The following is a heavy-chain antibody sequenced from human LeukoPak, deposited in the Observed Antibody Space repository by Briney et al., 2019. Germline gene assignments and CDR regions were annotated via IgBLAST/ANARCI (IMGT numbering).Heavy chain of an antibody. V-gene: IGHV1-69*01. CDR3: ATPRMEYYGSGIHYSYYYLDV. J-gene: IGHJ6*03. CDR2: VLPHSGIA. D-gene: IGHD3-10*01. CDR1: AGAFTTPA. Sequence: GASVMVSSKASAGAFTTPAVSCGRQAPGQGLEWMGGVLPHSGIADYAQKFQGRVTLTSDASTSTASMELNSLTSEDTAVYYCATPRMEYYGSGIHYSYYYLDVWGSGTAVTVSS.